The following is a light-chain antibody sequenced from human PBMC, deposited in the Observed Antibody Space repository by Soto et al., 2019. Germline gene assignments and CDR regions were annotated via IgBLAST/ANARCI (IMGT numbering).Light chain of an antibody. V-gene: IGKV1-5*01. Sequence: MHMNQYPSTLSASVGDRVTITCRASQSISSWLAWYQQKPGKAPKLLIYDASSLESGVPSRFSGSGSGTEFTLTISSLQPDDFATYCCQQYNSYPWTFGQGTKVDIK. CDR1: QSISSW. CDR3: QQYNSYPWT. CDR2: DAS. J-gene: IGKJ1*01.